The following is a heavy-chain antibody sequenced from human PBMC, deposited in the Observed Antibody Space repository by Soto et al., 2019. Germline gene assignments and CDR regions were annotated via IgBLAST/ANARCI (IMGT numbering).Heavy chain of an antibody. Sequence: EVQLLESGGGLVQPGGSLRLSCAASGFTFSNYAMTWVRQAAGKGLEWVSSISGPGGSTYYADSVKGRFAISRDNSKNTLWLQMNSLRAEDTALYYCARDERIAVAGTDNWGQGTLVTVTS. CDR3: ARDERIAVAGTDN. J-gene: IGHJ4*02. CDR1: GFTFSNYA. CDR2: ISGPGGST. V-gene: IGHV3-23*01. D-gene: IGHD6-19*01.